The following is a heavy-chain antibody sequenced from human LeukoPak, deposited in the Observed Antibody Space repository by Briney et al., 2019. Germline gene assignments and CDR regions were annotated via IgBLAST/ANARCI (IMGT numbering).Heavy chain of an antibody. Sequence: SVKVSCKASGGTFSSYAISWVRQAPGQGLEWMGRIIPILGIPNYAQKFQGRVTITADESTSTAYMELSSLRSEDTAVYYCARDRAPYTRLGNWFDPWGQGTLVTVSS. V-gene: IGHV1-69*04. D-gene: IGHD3-16*01. CDR2: IIPILGIP. CDR1: GGTFSSYA. J-gene: IGHJ5*02. CDR3: ARDRAPYTRLGNWFDP.